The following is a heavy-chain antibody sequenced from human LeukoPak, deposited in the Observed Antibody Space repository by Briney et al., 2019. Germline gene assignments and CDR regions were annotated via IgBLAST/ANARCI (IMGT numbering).Heavy chain of an antibody. J-gene: IGHJ4*02. CDR2: ILTSGTT. D-gene: IGHD1-26*01. V-gene: IGHV4-4*09. Sequence: SETLSLTCTVSNGSISSYHWSWVRQPPGKGLEWIGYILTSGTTNYNPSLKSRLTISVDTSKNQFTLKLSSVTAADTAVYYCARLRVSGSYIYYFDYWGQGTLVTVSS. CDR3: ARLRVSGSYIYYFDY. CDR1: NGSISSYH.